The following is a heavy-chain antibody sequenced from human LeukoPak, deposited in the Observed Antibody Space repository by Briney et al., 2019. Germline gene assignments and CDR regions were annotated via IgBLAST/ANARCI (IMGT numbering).Heavy chain of an antibody. CDR3: ARDTSIAAAGSFGY. D-gene: IGHD6-13*01. J-gene: IGHJ4*02. V-gene: IGHV3-7*01. Sequence: GESLRLSCAASGFTFSSYWMSWVRQAPGKGLEWVANIKQDGSEKYYVDSVKGRFTISRDNAKNSLYLQMNSLRAEDTAVYYCARDTSIAAAGSFGYWGQGTLVTVSS. CDR1: GFTFSSYW. CDR2: IKQDGSEK.